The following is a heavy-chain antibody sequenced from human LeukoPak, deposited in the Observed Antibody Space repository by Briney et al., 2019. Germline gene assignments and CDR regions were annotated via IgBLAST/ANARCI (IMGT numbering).Heavy chain of an antibody. J-gene: IGHJ4*02. D-gene: IGHD3-10*01. V-gene: IGHV1-8*01. CDR1: RYTFTSYD. CDR2: MNPNTGRT. Sequence: GASVKVSCKASRYTFTSYDINWVREAAGHGLDWMGWMNPNTGRTGYAQKFQGRITMTRGTSINTAYMELTNLRSEDTAIYYCARLSQTPDYYTLGGYYYLGYWGQGTPVTVSS. CDR3: ARLSQTPDYYTLGGYYYLGY.